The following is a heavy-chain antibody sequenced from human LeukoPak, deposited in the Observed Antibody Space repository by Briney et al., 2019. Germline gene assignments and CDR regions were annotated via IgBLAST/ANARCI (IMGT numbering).Heavy chain of an antibody. V-gene: IGHV4-31*03. CDR3: ATQHLRYFDWLLSLPFDY. D-gene: IGHD3-9*01. CDR1: GGSISSGGYY. J-gene: IGHJ4*02. Sequence: PSGTLSLTCTVSGGSISSGGYYWSWIRQHPGKGLEWIGYIYYSGSTYYNPSLKSRVTISVDTSKNQFSLKLSSVTAADTAVYYCATQHLRYFDWLLSLPFDYWGQGTLVTVSS. CDR2: IYYSGST.